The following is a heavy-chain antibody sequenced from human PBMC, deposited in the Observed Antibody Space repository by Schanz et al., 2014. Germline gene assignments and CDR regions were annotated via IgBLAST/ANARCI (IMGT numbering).Heavy chain of an antibody. J-gene: IGHJ3*01. D-gene: IGHD3-22*01. CDR3: ARDYESDLLSPRHDAFDV. CDR1: GITFSGYS. CDR2: ISGSSSTK. Sequence: EVQLVESGGGLAQPGGSLRLSCAASGITFSGYSMNWVRQAPGKGLEWVSYISGSSSTKYYADSVKGRFTISRDNGKKSLYLKMNSGRAEDTGVYFWARDYESDLLSPRHDAFDVWGQGTVVTVAS. V-gene: IGHV3-48*01.